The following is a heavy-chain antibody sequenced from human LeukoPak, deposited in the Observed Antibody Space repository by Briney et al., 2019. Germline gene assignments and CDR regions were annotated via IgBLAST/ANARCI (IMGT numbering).Heavy chain of an antibody. Sequence: SQTLSLTCTVSGGSISSGGYYWSWIRQHPGKGLEWIGYIYYSGSTYYNPSLKSRVTKSVDTSKNQFSLKLSSVTAADTAVYYCARGRFLEWLSCFDYWGQETLVTVSS. CDR1: GGSISSGGYY. CDR3: ARGRFLEWLSCFDY. CDR2: IYYSGST. V-gene: IGHV4-31*03. J-gene: IGHJ4*02. D-gene: IGHD3-3*01.